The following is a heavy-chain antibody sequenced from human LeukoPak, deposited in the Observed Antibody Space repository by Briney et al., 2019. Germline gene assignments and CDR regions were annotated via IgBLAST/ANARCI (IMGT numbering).Heavy chain of an antibody. CDR2: IKKSSGAI. V-gene: IGHV3-48*02. CDR3: ARDPGRLDRGNDYWYGMDV. Sequence: GGSLRLSCAASGFTFSSYSMNWVRQAPGKGLEWLSYIKKSSGAIYYADSVKGRFTISRDNAKNSLYLQMNSLRDEDTAVYYCARDPGRLDRGNDYWYGMDVWGQGTTVSVSS. J-gene: IGHJ6*02. CDR1: GFTFSSYS. D-gene: IGHD1-1*01.